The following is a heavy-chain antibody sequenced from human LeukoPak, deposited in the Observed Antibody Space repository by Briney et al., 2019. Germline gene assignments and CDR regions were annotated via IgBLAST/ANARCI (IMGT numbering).Heavy chain of an antibody. CDR2: ICYSGST. CDR1: GGSISSGDYY. Sequence: PSETLSLTCTVSGGSISSGDYYWSWIRQPPGKGLEWIGYICYSGSTYYNPSLRSRVTISVDTSKNQFSLKLSSVTAADTAVYYCAREVAAAGTSDYWGQGTLVTVSS. CDR3: AREVAAAGTSDY. D-gene: IGHD6-13*01. V-gene: IGHV4-30-4*08. J-gene: IGHJ4*02.